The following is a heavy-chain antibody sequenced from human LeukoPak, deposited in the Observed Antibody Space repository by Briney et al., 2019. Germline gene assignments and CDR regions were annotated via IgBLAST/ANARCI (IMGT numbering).Heavy chain of an antibody. CDR1: GFTFSNAW. D-gene: IGHD4-17*01. J-gene: IGHJ4*02. V-gene: IGHV3-15*01. CDR2: IKSKTAGGTT. Sequence: PGGSLRLSCAASGFTFSNAWMTWVRQAPGKGREWVGRIKSKTAGGTTDYAAPVKGRFTISRDDSKSTLYLQMNSLKTEDTAVYYCTTWGRYGDYPDLDYWGQGTLVTVSS. CDR3: TTWGRYGDYPDLDY.